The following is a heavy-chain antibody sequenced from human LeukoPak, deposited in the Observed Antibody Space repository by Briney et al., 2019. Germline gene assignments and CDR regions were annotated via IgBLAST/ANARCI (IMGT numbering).Heavy chain of an antibody. V-gene: IGHV4-59*01. CDR3: ARKDSSSWYGNWFDP. J-gene: IGHJ5*02. CDR2: IFRGGST. D-gene: IGHD3-22*01. CDR1: GNSISGYY. Sequence: PSETLSLTCTVSGNSISGYYWSWIRQPPGKGLEWIGFIFRGGSTNYTPSLKSRVTISADTSKNQFSLNVNSVTAADTAVYYCARKDSSSWYGNWFDPWGQGTLVTVSS.